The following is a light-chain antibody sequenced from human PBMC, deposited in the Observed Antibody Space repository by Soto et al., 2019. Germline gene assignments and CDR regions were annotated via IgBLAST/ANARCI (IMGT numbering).Light chain of an antibody. CDR1: SSDVGGYNY. J-gene: IGLJ1*01. CDR3: SSYTSSSTQV. V-gene: IGLV2-14*01. CDR2: EVN. Sequence: QSVLTQPASVSGSPGQSITISCTGTSSDVGGYNYVSWYQQHPGKAPKLMIYEVNNRPSGVSNRFSGSKSGNTASLTISGLQAEDEADYYCSSYTSSSTQVFGTGTKATVL.